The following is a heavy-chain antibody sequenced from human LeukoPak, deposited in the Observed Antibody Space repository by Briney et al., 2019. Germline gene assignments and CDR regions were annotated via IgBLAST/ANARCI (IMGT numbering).Heavy chain of an antibody. D-gene: IGHD3-10*01. Sequence: PSETLSLTCTVSGGSISSGGYYWSWIRQHPGKGLEWIGCIYYSGSTYYNPSLKSRVTISVDTSKNQFSLKLSSVTAADTAVYYCAAHRGLWFGESVNWFDPWGQGTLVTVSS. V-gene: IGHV4-31*03. CDR2: IYYSGST. CDR3: AAHRGLWFGESVNWFDP. CDR1: GGSISSGGYY. J-gene: IGHJ5*02.